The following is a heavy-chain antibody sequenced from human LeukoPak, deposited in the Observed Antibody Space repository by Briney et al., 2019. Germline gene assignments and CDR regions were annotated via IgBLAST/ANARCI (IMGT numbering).Heavy chain of an antibody. CDR3: ARFTPYSSGFDY. J-gene: IGHJ4*02. D-gene: IGHD6-19*01. CDR1: GGPISSYY. CDR2: IYYSGST. Sequence: SETLSLTCTVSGGPISSYYWSWIRQPPGKGLEWIGYIYYSGSTNNNPSLKSRVTISVDTSKNQFSLKLSSVTAADTAVYYCARFTPYSSGFDYWGQGTLVTVSS. V-gene: IGHV4-59*01.